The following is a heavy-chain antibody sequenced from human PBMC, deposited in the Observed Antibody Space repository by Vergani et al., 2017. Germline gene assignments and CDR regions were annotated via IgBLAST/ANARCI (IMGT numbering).Heavy chain of an antibody. CDR1: GITFKNAW. J-gene: IGHJ1*01. D-gene: IGHD3-10*01. V-gene: IGHV3-23*04. Sequence: EVQVVESGGGLIKPGGSLRLSCVVSGITFKNAWINWVRQAPGKGLEWVSGISGQNFRTHYADSVKGRFTISRDNSKNTLYLQMNSLRAEDTAVYYCASRGPPVQHWGQGTLVTVSS. CDR2: ISGQNFRT. CDR3: ASRGPPVQH.